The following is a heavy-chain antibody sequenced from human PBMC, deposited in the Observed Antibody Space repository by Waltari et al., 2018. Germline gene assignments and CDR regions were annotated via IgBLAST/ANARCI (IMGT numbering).Heavy chain of an antibody. V-gene: IGHV3-72*01. D-gene: IGHD3-9*01. CDR2: VRNKAYSYTK. CDR1: GFTFIDYS. J-gene: IGHJ4*02. CDR3: VRSATGQSFHF. Sequence: EVQLVESGGGLVQPGGSLRLSCAASGFTFIDYSMDWVRQAPGKGLEWVGRVRNKAYSYTKEYAASVKDRFTISRDDSKNSLYLQMNGLKTEDAAVYHCVRSATGQSFHFWGQGTVVTVSS.